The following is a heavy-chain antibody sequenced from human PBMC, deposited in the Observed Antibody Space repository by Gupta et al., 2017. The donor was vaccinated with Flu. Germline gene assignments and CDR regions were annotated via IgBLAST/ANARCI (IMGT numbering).Heavy chain of an antibody. D-gene: IGHD2-21*02. J-gene: IGHJ3*02. CDR2: VWYDGKTK. CDR3: GRDPGGDSGAFDI. V-gene: IGHV3-33*01. CDR1: GFAFSSHG. Sequence: QVEMVESGGGVVQPGRYLRLSCAASGFAFSSHGFHWVRQAPGKGLEWVAIVWYDGKTKFYADSVKGRFTISRDNSKNTLYLQMDNLRVEDTAVYYCGRDPGGDSGAFDIRGQGTMVSVSS.